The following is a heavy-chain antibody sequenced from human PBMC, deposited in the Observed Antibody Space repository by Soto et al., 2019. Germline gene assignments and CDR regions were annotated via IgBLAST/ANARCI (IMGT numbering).Heavy chain of an antibody. Sequence: QVQLVESGGGVVQPGRSLRLSCAASGFTFSHYGIHRVRQAPGKGLEWLADISYDGSNKHYADSVKGRFTVSRDNSKNTLYLQMNSLRAEDTAVYFCARYSGKYRGPTDYLGQGNLVTVSS. CDR1: GFTFSHYG. D-gene: IGHD1-26*01. J-gene: IGHJ4*02. V-gene: IGHV3-30*03. CDR2: ISYDGSNK. CDR3: ARYSGKYRGPTDY.